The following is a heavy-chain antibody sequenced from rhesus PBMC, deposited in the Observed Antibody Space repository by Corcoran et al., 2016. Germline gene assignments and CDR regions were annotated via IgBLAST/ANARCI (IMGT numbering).Heavy chain of an antibody. CDR1: GYSISRGYY. CDR2: ISGSSGST. CDR3: ARLAAAGSIFDY. J-gene: IGHJ4*01. Sequence: QVQLQESGPGLVKPSETLSLTCAVSGYSISRGYYWGWIRKPPGKGLAYIGYISGSSGSTDYNTYLKSRVTIAKDTSKNQCALKRSSVTAADTAVYDCARLAAAGSIFDYWGQGVLVTVSS. V-gene: IGHV4-99*01. D-gene: IGHD6-31*01.